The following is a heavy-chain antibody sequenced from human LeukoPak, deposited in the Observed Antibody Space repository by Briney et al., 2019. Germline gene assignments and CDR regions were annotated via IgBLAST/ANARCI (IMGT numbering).Heavy chain of an antibody. V-gene: IGHV1-46*01. CDR2: INPSGGST. J-gene: IGHJ4*02. CDR1: GYTFTGYY. Sequence: ASVKVSCKASGYTFTGYYMHWVRQAPGQGLEWMGIINPSGGSTSYAQKFQGRATMTRDTSTSTVYMELSSLRSEDTAVYYCARDNSGVPAAIYYFDYWGQGTLVTVSS. D-gene: IGHD2-2*01. CDR3: ARDNSGVPAAIYYFDY.